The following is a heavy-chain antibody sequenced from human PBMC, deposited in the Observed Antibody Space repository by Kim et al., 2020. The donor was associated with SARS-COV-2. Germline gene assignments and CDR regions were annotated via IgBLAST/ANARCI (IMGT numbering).Heavy chain of an antibody. CDR3: AREPPMIVGIDP. Sequence: SETLSLTCAVYGGSFSGYYWSWIRQPPGKGLEWIGEINHSGSTNYNPSLKSRVTISVDTSKNQFSLKLSSVTAADTAVYYCAREPPMIVGIDPWGQGTLVTVSS. D-gene: IGHD3-22*01. CDR1: GGSFSGYY. V-gene: IGHV4-34*01. CDR2: INHSGST. J-gene: IGHJ5*02.